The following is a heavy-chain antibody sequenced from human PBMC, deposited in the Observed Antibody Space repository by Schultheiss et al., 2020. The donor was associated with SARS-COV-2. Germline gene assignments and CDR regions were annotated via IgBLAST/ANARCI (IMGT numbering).Heavy chain of an antibody. CDR1: GYTFTSYY. J-gene: IGHJ4*02. CDR2: ISAYNGNT. CDR3: ARDPREVQEYYFDY. D-gene: IGHD1-26*01. Sequence: ASVKVSCKASGYTFTSYYMHWVRQAPGQGLEWMGWISAYNGNTNYAQKFQGRVTITADKSTSTAYMELNSLRSDDTAVYYCARDPREVQEYYFDYWGRGTLVTVSS. V-gene: IGHV1-18*04.